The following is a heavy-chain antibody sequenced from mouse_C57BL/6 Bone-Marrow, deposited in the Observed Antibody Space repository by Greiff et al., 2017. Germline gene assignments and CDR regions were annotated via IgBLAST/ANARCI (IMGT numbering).Heavy chain of an antibody. V-gene: IGHV14-4*01. Sequence: VQLQQSGAELVRPGASVQLSCTASGFNIKDDYMHWVKQRPDQGLEWIGWIDPENGDTDYASKFQGKATITADTSSNTAYLQRSSLTSEDTAVYYCTTVVHYWGQGTTLTVSS. CDR1: GFNIKDDY. CDR2: IDPENGDT. J-gene: IGHJ2*01. D-gene: IGHD1-1*01. CDR3: TTVVHY.